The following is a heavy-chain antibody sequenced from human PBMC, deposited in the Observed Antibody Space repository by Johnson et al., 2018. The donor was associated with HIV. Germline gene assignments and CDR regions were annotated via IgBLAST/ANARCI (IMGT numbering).Heavy chain of an antibody. CDR2: IRSKAYGGTT. V-gene: IGHV3-49*05. CDR1: GFIFSDHY. D-gene: IGHD3-22*01. CDR3: SRVGYYYDSSGYYSDALDI. Sequence: VQLVESGGGLVRPGGSLRLSCAASGFIFSDHYMSWIRQAPGKGLEWVGFIRSKAYGGTTEYAASVKGRLTISRDDSKSIAYLQMHSLKTEDTAVYYCSRVGYYYDSSGYYSDALDIWGQGTMVTVSS. J-gene: IGHJ3*02.